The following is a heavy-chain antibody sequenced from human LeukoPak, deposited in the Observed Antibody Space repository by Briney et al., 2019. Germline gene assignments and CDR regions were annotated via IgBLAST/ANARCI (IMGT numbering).Heavy chain of an antibody. CDR1: GFTFSSYS. CDR3: ARDSNWVYFDY. J-gene: IGHJ4*02. CDR2: ISGSSDAI. D-gene: IGHD7-27*01. V-gene: IGHV3-48*01. Sequence: GGSLRLSRAASGFTFSSYSMNWVRQAPGKGLEWVSYISGSSDAIYYADSVKGRFTISRDNAKNSLYLQMNSLRADDTAVYYCARDSNWVYFDYWGQGTLVTVSS.